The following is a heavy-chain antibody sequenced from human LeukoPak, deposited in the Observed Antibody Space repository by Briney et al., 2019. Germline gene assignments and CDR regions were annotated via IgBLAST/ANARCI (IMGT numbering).Heavy chain of an antibody. CDR2: INHSGST. J-gene: IGHJ4*02. D-gene: IGHD5-18*01. CDR3: ARKGQGGYSYGVFDY. V-gene: IGHV4-34*01. Sequence: NPSETLSLTCAVYGGSFSGYYWSWIRQPPGKGLEWIGEINHSGSTNYNPSLKSRVTISVDTSKNQFSLKLSSVTAADTAVYYCARKGQGGYSYGVFDYWGQGTLVTVSS. CDR1: GGSFSGYY.